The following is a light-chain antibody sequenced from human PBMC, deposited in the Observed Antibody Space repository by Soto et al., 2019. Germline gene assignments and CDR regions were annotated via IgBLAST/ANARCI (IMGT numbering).Light chain of an antibody. Sequence: DVVMTQSPLSLPVTLGQPASISCRSSQSLVYSNGNTYLSWFQQRPGQSPRRLIYEVSNRDSGVPDRFRGSGSGPDVTLKISRMEAEDVGVYYCMQGTHWPPTFGQGTKVEIK. J-gene: IGKJ1*01. CDR2: EVS. CDR1: QSLVYSNGNTY. CDR3: MQGTHWPPT. V-gene: IGKV2-30*01.